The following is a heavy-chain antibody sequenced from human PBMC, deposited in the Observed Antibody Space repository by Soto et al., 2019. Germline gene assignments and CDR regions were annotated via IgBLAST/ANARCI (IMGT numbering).Heavy chain of an antibody. CDR2: MNPNSGNT. Sequence: VKVSCKGSGYSFTSYDINWVRQATGQGLEWMGWMNPNSGNTGYAQKFKGRVTMTRNTSISTAYMELSSLRSEDTAVYYCARGGVFFFAAPTNPFDYWGQGTLVSVSS. CDR1: GYSFTSYD. J-gene: IGHJ4*02. V-gene: IGHV1-8*01. D-gene: IGHD3-10*01. CDR3: ARGGVFFFAAPTNPFDY.